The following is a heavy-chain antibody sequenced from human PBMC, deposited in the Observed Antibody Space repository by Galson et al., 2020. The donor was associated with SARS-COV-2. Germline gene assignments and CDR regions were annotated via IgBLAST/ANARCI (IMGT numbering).Heavy chain of an antibody. Sequence: ASVKVSCKASGYTFTGYYMHWVRQAPGQGLEWMGWINPNSGVTNYAQKFQARVTMTRDTSISTAYMELSRLRSDDTAVYYCAREGYSESSGYPRVDYYYYYMDVWGKGTTVTISS. CDR3: AREGYSESSGYPRVDYYYYYMDV. D-gene: IGHD3-22*01. V-gene: IGHV1-2*02. CDR1: GYTFTGYY. J-gene: IGHJ6*03. CDR2: INPNSGVT.